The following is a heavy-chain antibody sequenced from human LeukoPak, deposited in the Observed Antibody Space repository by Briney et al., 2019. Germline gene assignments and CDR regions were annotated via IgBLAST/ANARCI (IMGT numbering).Heavy chain of an antibody. Sequence: PGGSLRLSCAASGFTFISYGMYWVRQAPGKGLESVAFIRYDGSNKYYADSVKGRFTVSRDNSKNTLYLQMKSLRAEDTAVYYCAKAEYGGNWYNFKDWGQGTLVTVSS. CDR2: IRYDGSNK. V-gene: IGHV3-30*02. CDR3: AKAEYGGNWYNFKD. D-gene: IGHD4-23*01. J-gene: IGHJ1*01. CDR1: GFTFISYG.